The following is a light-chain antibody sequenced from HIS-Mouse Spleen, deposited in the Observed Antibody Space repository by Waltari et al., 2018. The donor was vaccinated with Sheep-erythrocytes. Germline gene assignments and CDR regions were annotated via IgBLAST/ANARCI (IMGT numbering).Light chain of an antibody. CDR1: QSVLYSSNNKYY. J-gene: IGKJ4*01. CDR3: QQYYSTLT. Sequence: DIVMTQSPDSLAVSLGERATIHCKSSQSVLYSSNNKYYLAWYQQKPGQPPKLLIYWASTRESGVPDRFSGSWSGTDFTLTISSLQAEDVAVYYCQQYYSTLTFGGGTKVEIK. V-gene: IGKV4-1*01. CDR2: WAS.